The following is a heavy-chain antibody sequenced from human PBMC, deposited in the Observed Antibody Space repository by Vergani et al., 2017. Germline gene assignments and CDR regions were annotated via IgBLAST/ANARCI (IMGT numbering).Heavy chain of an antibody. CDR3: ATKSCGTPGCQIGYFRE. D-gene: IGHD1-1*01. CDR1: GFTSSYYG. V-gene: IGHV3-30*03. CDR2: ISYDGTQK. Sequence: QVHLVESGGGVVQPGRSLRLSCVVSGFTSSYYGMHWVRQAPGKGLEWVAVISYDGTQKYYADSVKGRLTISRDNSKSTLYLQMNRLRTEDTAVYYCATKSCGTPGCQIGYFREWGQGTLVTVSS. J-gene: IGHJ1*01.